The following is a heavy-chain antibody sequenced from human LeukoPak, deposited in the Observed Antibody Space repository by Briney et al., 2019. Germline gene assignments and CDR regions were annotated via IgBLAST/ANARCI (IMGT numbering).Heavy chain of an antibody. CDR1: GFTFSSYA. D-gene: IGHD5-18*01. V-gene: IGHV3-64*01. CDR2: ISSNGGNT. J-gene: IGHJ4*02. CDR3: ARSPRSGYSYGTFDY. Sequence: GGSLRLSCAASGFTFSSYAMHWVRQAPGKGLEYVSAISSNGGNTYYANSVKGRFTISRDNSKNTLYLQMGSLRAEDMAVYYCARSPRSGYSYGTFDYWGQGTLVTVPS.